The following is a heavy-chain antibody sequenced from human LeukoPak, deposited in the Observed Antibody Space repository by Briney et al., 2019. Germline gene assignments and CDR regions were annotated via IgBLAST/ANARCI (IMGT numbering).Heavy chain of an antibody. J-gene: IGHJ6*03. CDR1: GGSISSSSYY. V-gene: IGHV4-39*01. Sequence: ASETLSLTCTVSGGSISSSSYYWGWIRQPPGKGLEWIGSIYYSGSTYYNPSLKSRVTISVDTSKNQFSLKLSSVTAADTAAYYCARRGGIIRGVASYYYMDVWGKGTTVTISS. CDR2: IYYSGST. D-gene: IGHD3-10*01. CDR3: ARRGGIIRGVASYYYMDV.